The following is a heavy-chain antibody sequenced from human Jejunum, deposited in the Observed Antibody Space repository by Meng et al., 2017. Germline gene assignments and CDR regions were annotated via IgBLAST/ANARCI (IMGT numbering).Heavy chain of an antibody. J-gene: IGHJ5*02. D-gene: IGHD6-19*01. CDR1: GVSITSYY. V-gene: IGHV4-4*07. CDR3: ARDPYSSGWYGGTDSWFDP. CDR2: IYASGST. Sequence: GSLRLSCTVSGVSITSYYWSWIRQPAGKGLEWIGRIYASGSTNYNPSLKSRLTMSVDTSKNQFSLKLSSVTAADTAVYYCARDPYSSGWYGGTDSWFDPWGQGTLVTVSS.